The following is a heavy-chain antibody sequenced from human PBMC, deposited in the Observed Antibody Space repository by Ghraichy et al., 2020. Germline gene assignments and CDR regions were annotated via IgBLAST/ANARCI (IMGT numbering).Heavy chain of an antibody. D-gene: IGHD3-10*01. V-gene: IGHV3-23*01. Sequence: LSLTYAASGFTFSSYAMSWVRQAPGKGLEWVSTIGGRGGNTYYADSVKGRFTISRDNSKNTLYLQMNTLRAEDTAVYYCAKAYYYASGSYYPDYFDYWGQGTLVTVSS. CDR1: GFTFSSYA. CDR2: IGGRGGNT. J-gene: IGHJ4*02. CDR3: AKAYYYASGSYYPDYFDY.